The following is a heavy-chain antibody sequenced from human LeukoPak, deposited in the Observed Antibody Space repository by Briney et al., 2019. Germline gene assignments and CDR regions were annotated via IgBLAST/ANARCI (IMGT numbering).Heavy chain of an antibody. CDR1: GYSFTSYW. CDR3: ASNYDILTGPFDP. V-gene: IGHV5-51*01. CDR2: IYPGDSDT. Sequence: GESLKISCKGSGYSFTSYWIGWVRQMPGKGLEWMGIIYPGDSDTRYSPSFQGQVTISADKSISTAYLQLSSLKASDTAMYYCASNYDILTGPFDPWGQGTLVTVSS. J-gene: IGHJ5*02. D-gene: IGHD3-9*01.